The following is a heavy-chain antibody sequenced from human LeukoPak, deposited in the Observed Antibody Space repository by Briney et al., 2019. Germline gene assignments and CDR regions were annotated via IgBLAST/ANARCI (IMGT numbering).Heavy chain of an antibody. J-gene: IGHJ6*03. CDR3: ASVVAATTSPSDWYYYYYMDV. V-gene: IGHV4-39*07. CDR1: GGSISSSSYY. Sequence: PSETLSLTCTVSGGSISSSSYYWGWIRQPPGKGLEWIGSIYYSGSTYYNPSLKSRVTISVDTSKNQFSLKLNSVTAADTAVYYCASVVAATTSPSDWYYYYYMDVWGKGTTVTVSS. D-gene: IGHD2-15*01. CDR2: IYYSGST.